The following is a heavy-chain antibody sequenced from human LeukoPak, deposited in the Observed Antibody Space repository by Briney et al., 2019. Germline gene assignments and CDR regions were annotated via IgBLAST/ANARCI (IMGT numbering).Heavy chain of an antibody. CDR2: INPNSGGT. CDR3: ARDPVPDYDFWSGYYSFDY. J-gene: IGHJ4*02. Sequence: ASVKVSCKASGYTFTGYYMHWVRQAPGQGLEWMGWINPNSGGTNYAQKFQGRVTMTRDTSTSTAYMELRSLRSDDTAVYYCARDPVPDYDFWSGYYSFDYWGQGTLVTVSS. V-gene: IGHV1-2*02. D-gene: IGHD3-3*01. CDR1: GYTFTGYY.